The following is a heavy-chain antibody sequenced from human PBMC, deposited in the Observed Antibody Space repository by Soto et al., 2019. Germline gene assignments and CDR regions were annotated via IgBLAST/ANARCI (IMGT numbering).Heavy chain of an antibody. CDR3: ANVGYCSSSTSCFLDP. Sequence: SETLSLTCTVSGGSISSSSYYWGWIRQPPGKGLEWIGSIYYSGSTYYNPSLKSRVTISVDTSKNQFSLKLSSVTAADTAVYYCANVGYCSSSTSCFLDPWGQGTMVTVYS. V-gene: IGHV4-39*01. J-gene: IGHJ5*02. CDR1: GGSISSSSYY. D-gene: IGHD2-2*01. CDR2: IYYSGST.